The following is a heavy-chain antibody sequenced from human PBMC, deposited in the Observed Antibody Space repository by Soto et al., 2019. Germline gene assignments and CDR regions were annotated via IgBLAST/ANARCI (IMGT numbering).Heavy chain of an antibody. CDR2: IYYSGST. V-gene: IGHV4-31*03. D-gene: IGHD6-13*01. J-gene: IGHJ4*02. CDR3: ARRKTAGTQTYFDY. CDR1: VGSISRGGYD. Sequence: TLSPTFTVSVGSISRGGYDSSLVRQRPGKGLEWIGYIYYSGSTYYNPSLKSRVTISVDTSKNQFSLKLSSVTAADPPLYYCARRKTAGTQTYFDYWGPGTLVTDSS.